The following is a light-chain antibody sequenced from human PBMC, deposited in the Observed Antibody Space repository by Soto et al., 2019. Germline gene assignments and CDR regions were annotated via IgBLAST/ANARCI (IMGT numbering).Light chain of an antibody. Sequence: DIVMTQSPLSLPVTPGEPASISCRSSQSLLHSNGYNYLDWYLQKPGQSPQLLIYLGSNRASGVPDRFSGSGSGTDFTLTTSRLEPEDFAVYYCQQYGSSPPFGQGTKVDIK. CDR3: QQYGSSPP. J-gene: IGKJ1*01. CDR1: QSLLHSNGYNY. CDR2: LGS. V-gene: IGKV2-28*01.